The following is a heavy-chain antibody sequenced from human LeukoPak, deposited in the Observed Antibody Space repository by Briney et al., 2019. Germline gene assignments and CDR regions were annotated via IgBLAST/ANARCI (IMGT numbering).Heavy chain of an antibody. CDR1: VFSFSIYC. J-gene: IGHJ4*02. D-gene: IGHD1-26*01. CDR2: ISYDGRNQ. CDR3: VKDRTINGRSSPFDS. V-gene: IGHV3-30*18. Sequence: GGSLRLSCAASVFSFSIYCMHWVRQAPLKGLEWVAAISYDGRNQNYADSVKGRFTIFRDNSQNTLYLQMNSLRAEDTALYYCVKDRTINGRSSPFDSWGQGALVTVSS.